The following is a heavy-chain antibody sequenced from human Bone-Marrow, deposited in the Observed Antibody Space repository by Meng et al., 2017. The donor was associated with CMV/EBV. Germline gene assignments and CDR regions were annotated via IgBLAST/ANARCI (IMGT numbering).Heavy chain of an antibody. V-gene: IGHV3-15*01. CDR3: TTYYDSSGYYPRYAFDI. CDR1: GFTFSNAW. J-gene: IGHJ3*02. CDR2: IKSKTDGGTT. Sequence: GESLKISCAASGFTFSNAWMSWVRQAPGKGLEWVGRIKSKTDGGTTDYAAPVKGRFTISRDDSKNTLYLQMNSLKTEDTAVYYCTTYYDSSGYYPRYAFDIWGQGTRVTGSS. D-gene: IGHD3-22*01.